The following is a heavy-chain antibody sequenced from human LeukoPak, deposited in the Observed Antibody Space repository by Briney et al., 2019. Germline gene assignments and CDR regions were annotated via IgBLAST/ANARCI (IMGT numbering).Heavy chain of an antibody. CDR1: GFTFSSYS. CDR2: ISSTSSYI. D-gene: IGHD1-26*01. CDR3: ARVVGYYCYMDV. V-gene: IGHV3-21*01. J-gene: IGHJ6*03. Sequence: GGSLRLSCAASGFTFSSYSINWVRQAPGKGLEWVSSISSTSSYIYYADSVKGRFTISRDNTKNSLYLQMNSLRAEDTAVYYCARVVGYYCYMDVWGKGTTVTVSS.